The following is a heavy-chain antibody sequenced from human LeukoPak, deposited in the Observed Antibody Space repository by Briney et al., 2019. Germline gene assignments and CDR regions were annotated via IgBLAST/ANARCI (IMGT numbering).Heavy chain of an antibody. CDR1: GYTFTSYG. J-gene: IGHJ3*02. Sequence: ASVKVSCKASGYTFTSYGISWVRQAPGQGLEWMGWISAYNGNTNYAQKLQGRVTMTTDTSTSTAYMELRSLRSDDTAVYCCARGALTYYYDSRAAFDIWGQGTMVTVSS. CDR2: ISAYNGNT. V-gene: IGHV1-18*01. CDR3: ARGALTYYYDSRAAFDI. D-gene: IGHD3-22*01.